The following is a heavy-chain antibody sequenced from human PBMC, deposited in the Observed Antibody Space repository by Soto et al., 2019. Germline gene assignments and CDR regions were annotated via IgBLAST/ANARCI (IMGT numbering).Heavy chain of an antibody. V-gene: IGHV3-33*01. J-gene: IGHJ6*03. D-gene: IGHD2-2*01. CDR3: ARDGCSSTSCYYFYMDV. CDR1: EFTFSSYG. Sequence: GGSLRLACAASEFTFSSYGMHWVRQAPGKGLEWVAVIWYDGSNKYYADSVKGRFTISRDNSKNTLYLQMNSLRAEDTAVYYCARDGCSSTSCYYFYMDVWGKGTTVTVSS. CDR2: IWYDGSNK.